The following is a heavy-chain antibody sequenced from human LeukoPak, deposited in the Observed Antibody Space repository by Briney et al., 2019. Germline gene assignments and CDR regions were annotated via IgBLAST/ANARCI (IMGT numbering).Heavy chain of an antibody. CDR2: INHSGST. Sequence: SETLSLTCAVYGGSFSGYYWSWLRQPPGKGLEWIGEINHSGSTNYNPSLKSRVTISVDTSKNQFSLKLSSVTAADTAVYYCARGKGPPAWLYVTTILLGNWFDPWGQGTLVTVSS. J-gene: IGHJ5*02. CDR1: GGSFSGYY. D-gene: IGHD3-9*01. CDR3: ARGKGPPAWLYVTTILLGNWFDP. V-gene: IGHV4-34*01.